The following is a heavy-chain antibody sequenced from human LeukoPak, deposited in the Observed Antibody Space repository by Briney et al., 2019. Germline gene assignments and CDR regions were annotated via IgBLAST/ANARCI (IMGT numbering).Heavy chain of an antibody. V-gene: IGHV3-11*01. D-gene: IGHD3-16*01. J-gene: IGHJ6*03. Sequence: GGSLRLSCAASGFRFSGHYMSWIRQAPGKGLEWISYITNSGDFVNYADSVKGRFTISRDNAKNSLYLQMNSLRAEDTAVYYCAKLGGQELHNYYVAVCGKGTTVAVSS. CDR1: GFRFSGHY. CDR3: AKLGGQELHNYYVAV. CDR2: ITNSGDFV.